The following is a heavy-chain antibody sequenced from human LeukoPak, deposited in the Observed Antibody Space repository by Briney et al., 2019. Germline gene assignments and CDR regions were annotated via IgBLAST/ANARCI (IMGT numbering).Heavy chain of an antibody. CDR3: AKTTTGYSSGRYPGWPVDY. CDR2: IFGSGGSA. D-gene: IGHD6-19*01. CDR1: GFTFNSYA. V-gene: IGHV3-23*01. Sequence: GGSLRLSCAASGFTFNSYAMYWVRQAPGKGLEWVSGIFGSGGSAHYADSVKGRFTISRDNSKNTVYLQMNSLRAEDTAVYYRAKTTTGYSSGRYPGWPVDYWGQGALVTVSS. J-gene: IGHJ4*02.